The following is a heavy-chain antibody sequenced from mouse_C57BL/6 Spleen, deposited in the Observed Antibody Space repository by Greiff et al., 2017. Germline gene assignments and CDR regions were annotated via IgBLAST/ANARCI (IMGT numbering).Heavy chain of an antibody. CDR3: ARDVTTVMDY. V-gene: IGHV3-6*01. J-gene: IGHJ4*01. CDR1: GYSITSGYY. Sequence: EVQLQQSGPGLVKPSQSLSLTCSVTGYSITSGYYWNWIRQFPGNKLEWMGYISYDGSNNYNPSLKNRISITRDTSKNQFFLKLNSLTTKDTATYYCARDVTTVMDYWGQGTSVTVSS. D-gene: IGHD1-1*01. CDR2: ISYDGSN.